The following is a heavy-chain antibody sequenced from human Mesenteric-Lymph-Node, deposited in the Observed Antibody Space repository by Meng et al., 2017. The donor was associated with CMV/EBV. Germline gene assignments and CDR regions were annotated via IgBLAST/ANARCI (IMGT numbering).Heavy chain of an antibody. D-gene: IGHD3-3*01. CDR3: ANPSTIFGVVSPFDY. Sequence: GESLKISCAAAGFTISSYAMSWVRQAPGKGLEWVSTLAFSSGNTYYADSVKGRFTISSGTSKTTLYMQVTNLRAEDTAIYYCANPSTIFGVVSPFDYWGQGTLVTVSS. J-gene: IGHJ4*02. CDR2: LAFSSGNT. CDR1: GFTISSYA. V-gene: IGHV3-23*01.